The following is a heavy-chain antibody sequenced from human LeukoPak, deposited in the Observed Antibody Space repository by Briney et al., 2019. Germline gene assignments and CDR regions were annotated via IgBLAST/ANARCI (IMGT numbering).Heavy chain of an antibody. J-gene: IGHJ4*02. CDR3: ARHRACSSSSPFDY. Sequence: SETLSLTCSVSCVPINKLYWSWIRQPPGKGLEWIGYIYYTGITNHNPPLKRRVTNFLNMSNNQFSLLLIALTAADTTLHYFARHRACSSSSPFDYWGQGTLVTVSS. CDR1: CVPINKLY. D-gene: IGHD6-6*01. V-gene: IGHV4-59*08. CDR2: IYYTGIT.